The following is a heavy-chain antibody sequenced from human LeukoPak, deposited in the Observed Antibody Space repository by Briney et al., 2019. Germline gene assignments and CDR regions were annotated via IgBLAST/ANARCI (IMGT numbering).Heavy chain of an antibody. D-gene: IGHD6-19*01. CDR1: GFTFDDYA. Sequence: GRSLRLSCAASGFTFDDYAMHWVRQAPGKGLEWVSGISWNSGSIGYADSVKGRFTISRDNAKNSLYLQMNSLRAEDTAVYYCASGGGWVFNNWGQGTLVTVSS. CDR2: ISWNSGSI. J-gene: IGHJ4*02. V-gene: IGHV3-9*01. CDR3: ASGGGWVFNN.